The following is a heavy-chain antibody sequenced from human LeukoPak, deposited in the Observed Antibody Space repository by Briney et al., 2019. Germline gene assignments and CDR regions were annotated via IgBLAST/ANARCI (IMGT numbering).Heavy chain of an antibody. CDR2: IYRSGSI. CDR3: ASARIAAAGTLDY. Sequence: GGSLRLSCAASGFTVSNYYMHWVRQAPGKGLEWVSVIYRSGSIYYADSVKGRFIISRDNSKNTLYLQMNSLRAEDTAVYYCASARIAAAGTLDYWGQGTLVTVSS. CDR1: GFTVSNYY. D-gene: IGHD6-13*01. V-gene: IGHV3-66*01. J-gene: IGHJ4*02.